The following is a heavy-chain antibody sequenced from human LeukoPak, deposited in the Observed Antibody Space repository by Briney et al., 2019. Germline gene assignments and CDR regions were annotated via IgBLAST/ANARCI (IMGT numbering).Heavy chain of an antibody. J-gene: IGHJ4*02. D-gene: IGHD3-10*01. CDR1: GFTFSSDA. CDR2: ISGGGDTT. Sequence: GGSLRLSCAASGFTFSSDAMSWVRQAPGKGLEWVSVISGGGDTTFYSDSVKGRFTISRDNSKNTLYLQMNSLRAEDTAVYYCAQASTFGELNRPFDYWGQGTLVTVSS. V-gene: IGHV3-23*01. CDR3: AQASTFGELNRPFDY.